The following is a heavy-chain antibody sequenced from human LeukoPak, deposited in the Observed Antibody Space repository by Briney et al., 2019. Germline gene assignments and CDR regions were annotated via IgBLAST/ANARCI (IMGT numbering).Heavy chain of an antibody. D-gene: IGHD2-15*01. CDR1: GGSFSGYY. CDR3: APLGYCSGGSCPSHYGMDV. CDR2: INHSGST. V-gene: IGHV4-34*01. Sequence: SETLSLTCAVYGGSFSGYYWSWIRQPPGKGLEWIGEINHSGSTNYNPSLKSRVTISVDTSKNQFSLKLSSVTAADTAVYYCAPLGYCSGGSCPSHYGMDVWGQGTTVTVSS. J-gene: IGHJ6*02.